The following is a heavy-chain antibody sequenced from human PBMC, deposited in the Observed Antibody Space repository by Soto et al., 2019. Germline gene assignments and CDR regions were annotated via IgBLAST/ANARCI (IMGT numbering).Heavy chain of an antibody. V-gene: IGHV1-69*12. CDR3: ASSRKDYYYYGMDV. Sequence: QVQLVQSGAEVKKPGSSVKVSCKASGGTFSSYAISWVRQAPGQWLEWMGGIIPIFGTPNYAQKFQGRVTITADESTSTAYMELSSLRSEDTAVYYCASSRKDYYYYGMDVWGQGTTVTVSS. D-gene: IGHD6-13*01. CDR1: GGTFSSYA. J-gene: IGHJ6*02. CDR2: IIPIFGTP.